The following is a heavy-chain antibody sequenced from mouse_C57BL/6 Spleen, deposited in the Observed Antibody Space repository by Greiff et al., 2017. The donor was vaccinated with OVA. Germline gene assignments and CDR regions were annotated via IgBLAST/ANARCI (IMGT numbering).Heavy chain of an antibody. J-gene: IGHJ4*01. CDR3: ARFYCYGSSSYYAMDY. CDR1: GFTFTDYY. Sequence: EVQRVESGGGLVQPGGSLSLSCAASGFTFTDYYMSWVRQPPGKALEWLGFIRNKANGYTTEYSASVKGRFTISRDNSQSILYLQMNALRAEDSATYYCARFYCYGSSSYYAMDYWGQGTSVTVSS. D-gene: IGHD1-1*01. CDR2: IRNKANGYTT. V-gene: IGHV7-3*01.